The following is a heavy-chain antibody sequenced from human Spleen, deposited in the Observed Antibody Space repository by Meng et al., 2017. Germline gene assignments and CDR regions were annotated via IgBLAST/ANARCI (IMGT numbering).Heavy chain of an antibody. CDR1: GDSITTYY. J-gene: IGHJ2*01. Sequence: GSLRLSCTVSGDSITTYYWNWIRQPAGKGLEWIGYIYYSGSTNYNPSLKSRVTISVDTSKNQFSLKLSSVTAADTAVYYCASKGTPYWYFDLWGRGTLVTVSS. CDR2: IYYSGST. D-gene: IGHD3-10*01. CDR3: ASKGTPYWYFDL. V-gene: IGHV4-59*12.